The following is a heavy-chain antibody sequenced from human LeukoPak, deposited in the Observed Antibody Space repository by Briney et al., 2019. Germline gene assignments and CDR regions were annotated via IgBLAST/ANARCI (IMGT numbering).Heavy chain of an antibody. V-gene: IGHV4-61*02. D-gene: IGHD5-12*01. J-gene: IGHJ6*03. CDR3: ARDVSGYEHYYYYYMDV. CDR1: GGSISRGGHY. Sequence: KPSQTLSLTCAVSGGSISRGGHYWSWIRQPAGGGLEWIGRIYTSGVTNYNPSLKSRLSMSVDTSKNQIYLKLSSVTAADTAVYYCARDVSGYEHYYYYYMDVWGKGTTVTVSS. CDR2: IYTSGVT.